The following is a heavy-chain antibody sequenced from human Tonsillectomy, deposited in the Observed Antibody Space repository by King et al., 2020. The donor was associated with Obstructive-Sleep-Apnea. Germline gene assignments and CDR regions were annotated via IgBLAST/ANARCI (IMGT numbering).Heavy chain of an antibody. V-gene: IGHV3-30*18. D-gene: IGHD4-17*01. CDR2: ISYDGNNI. J-gene: IGHJ4*02. Sequence: VQLVESGGGVVQPGRSLRLSCAASGFTFSTYAIHWVRQAPGKGLEWVAVISYDGNNIYYADSVKGRFTISRDNSKNTLYLQMNSLRAEDTAVYYCAKDHYGDYLDVGGYFDYWGQGTLVTVSS. CDR1: GFTFSTYA. CDR3: AKDHYGDYLDVGGYFDY.